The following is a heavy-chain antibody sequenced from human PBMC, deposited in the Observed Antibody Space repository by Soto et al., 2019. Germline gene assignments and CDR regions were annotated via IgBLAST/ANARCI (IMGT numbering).Heavy chain of an antibody. CDR2: IKSKTDGGTT. CDR3: TTRTELLKLYTRYYYYGMDV. V-gene: IGHV3-15*07. Sequence: PGVSLRLSCAASGFTFSNAWMNWVRQAPGKGLEWVGRIKSKTDGGTTDYAAPVKGRFTISRDDSKNTLYLQMNSLKTEDTAVYYCTTRTELLKLYTRYYYYGMDVWGQGTTVTVSS. CDR1: GFTFSNAW. J-gene: IGHJ6*02. D-gene: IGHD1-26*01.